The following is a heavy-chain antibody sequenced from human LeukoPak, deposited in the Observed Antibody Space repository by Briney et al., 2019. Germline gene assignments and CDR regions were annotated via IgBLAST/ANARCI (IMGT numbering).Heavy chain of an antibody. V-gene: IGHV3-30-3*01. J-gene: IGHJ4*02. Sequence: PGGSLRLSCAAAGFTFSSYAMHAVRQAPGKRPEWVAVISYDGSNKYYADSVKGRFTISRDNSKNTLYLQMNSLRAEDTAVYYCARETVALDYWGQGTLVTVSS. CDR2: ISYDGSNK. CDR1: GFTFSSYA. CDR3: ARETVALDY. D-gene: IGHD6-19*01.